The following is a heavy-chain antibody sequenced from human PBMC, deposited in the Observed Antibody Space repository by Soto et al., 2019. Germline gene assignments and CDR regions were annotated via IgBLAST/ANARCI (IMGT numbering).Heavy chain of an antibody. V-gene: IGHV3-64*01. Sequence: EVQLAESGGGLAQPGGSLRLSCAASGFTLSGYAMDWVRQAPGKGLEYVSGISSNGVGTYYANSVQGRFTISRDNSKNPVYLQMGSLIPEDMAVYYCARRARPDFYYMDVWGKGTTVTVSS. D-gene: IGHD6-6*01. CDR1: GFTLSGYA. CDR3: ARRARPDFYYMDV. J-gene: IGHJ6*03. CDR2: ISSNGVGT.